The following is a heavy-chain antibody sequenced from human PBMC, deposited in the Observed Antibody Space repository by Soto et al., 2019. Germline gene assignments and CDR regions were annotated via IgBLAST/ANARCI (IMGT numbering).Heavy chain of an antibody. V-gene: IGHV4-59*08. CDR1: GGSISSYY. CDR3: ARHLPINMVRGVITPPVA. Sequence: QVQLQESGPGLVKPSETLSLTCTVSGGSISSYYWSWIRQPPGKGLEWIGYSYYSGSTNDNPSLKSRVPISVDTSNIQVSLKLSAVTASDTAGYYCARHLPINMVRGVITPPVAWGQGTLVTVSS. J-gene: IGHJ5*02. CDR2: SYYSGST. D-gene: IGHD3-10*01.